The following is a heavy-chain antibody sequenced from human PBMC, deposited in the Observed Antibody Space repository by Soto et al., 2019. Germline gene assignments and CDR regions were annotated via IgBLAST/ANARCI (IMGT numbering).Heavy chain of an antibody. J-gene: IGHJ4*02. D-gene: IGHD2-15*01. CDR2: INAGNGNT. CDR3: ARYMVVAATLEY. CDR1: GYTFTSYA. V-gene: IGHV1-3*01. Sequence: ASVKVSCKASGYTFTSYAMHWVRQAPGQRLEWMGWINAGNGNTKYSQKFQGRVTITRDTSASTAYMELSSLRSEDTAVYYCARYMVVAATLEYWGQGTLVTVSS.